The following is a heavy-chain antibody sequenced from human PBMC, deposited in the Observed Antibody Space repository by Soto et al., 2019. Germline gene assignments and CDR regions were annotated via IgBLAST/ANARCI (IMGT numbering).Heavy chain of an antibody. J-gene: IGHJ4*02. D-gene: IGHD1-7*01. CDR1: GFSLSTSGVG. V-gene: IGHV2-5*02. CDR2: IYWDDDK. CDR3: AHRRIGVSQWNYGDFDY. Sequence: SGPTLVNPTQTLALTSTFSGFSLSTSGVGVGWIRQPPGKALEGLVIIYWDDDKRYSPSLRGRLTITKDTSKNQVVLTMTNVDPEDTATYFCAHRRIGVSQWNYGDFDYWGQGILVTAPQ.